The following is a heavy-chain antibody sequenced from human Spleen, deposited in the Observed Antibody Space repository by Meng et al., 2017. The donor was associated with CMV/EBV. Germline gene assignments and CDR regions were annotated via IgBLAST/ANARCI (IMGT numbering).Heavy chain of an antibody. J-gene: IGHJ5*02. CDR2: IYYSGST. Sequence: SETLSLTCTVSGGSISSYYWSWIRQPPGKGLEWIGYIYYSGSTNYNPSLKSRVTLSVDTSKNQFSLKLSSVTAADTAIYYCARVEWRGWFDPWGPGTPVTVSS. D-gene: IGHD3-3*01. CDR3: ARVEWRGWFDP. CDR1: GGSISSYY. V-gene: IGHV4-59*01.